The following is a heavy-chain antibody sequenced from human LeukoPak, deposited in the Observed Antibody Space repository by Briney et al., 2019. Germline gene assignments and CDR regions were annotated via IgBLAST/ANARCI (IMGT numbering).Heavy chain of an antibody. CDR3: ARGDGYNSYYFDC. CDR1: GFTFSSYG. V-gene: IGHV3-30*02. J-gene: IGHJ4*02. Sequence: GGSLRLSCAASGFTFSSYGMHWVRQAPGKGLEWVAFIRYDGSNKYYADSVKGRFTISRDNSKNTLYLQMNSLRAEDTAVYYCARGDGYNSYYFDCWGQGTLVTVSS. CDR2: IRYDGSNK. D-gene: IGHD5-24*01.